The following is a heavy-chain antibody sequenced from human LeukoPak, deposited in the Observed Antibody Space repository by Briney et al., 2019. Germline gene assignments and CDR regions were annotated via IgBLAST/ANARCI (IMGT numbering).Heavy chain of an antibody. V-gene: IGHV1-69*13. D-gene: IGHD3-22*01. J-gene: IGHJ4*02. CDR2: IIPIFGTA. CDR1: GGTFSSYA. Sequence: SVKVSCKASGGTFSSYAISWVRQAPGQGLEWMGGIIPIFGTANYAQKCQGRVTITADESTSTAYMELSSLRSEDTAVYYCARDGDYCDSSGYYSDYWGQGTLVTVSS. CDR3: ARDGDYCDSSGYYSDY.